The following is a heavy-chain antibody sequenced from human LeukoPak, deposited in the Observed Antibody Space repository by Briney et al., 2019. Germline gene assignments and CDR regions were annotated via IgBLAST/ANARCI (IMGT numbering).Heavy chain of an antibody. D-gene: IGHD1-26*01. CDR3: ATRGGVGSHPYYYGMDV. CDR2: IYSGGST. J-gene: IGHJ6*02. CDR1: GFTVSSNY. V-gene: IGHV3-66*02. Sequence: PGGSLRLSCAASGFTVSSNYMSWVRQAPGKGLEWVSVIYSGGSTYYADSVKGRFTISRDNSKNTLYLQMNSLRAEDTAVYYCATRGGVGSHPYYYGMDVWGQGTTVTVSS.